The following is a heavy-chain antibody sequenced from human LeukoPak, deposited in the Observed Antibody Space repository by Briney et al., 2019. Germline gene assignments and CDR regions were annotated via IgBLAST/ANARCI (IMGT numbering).Heavy chain of an antibody. D-gene: IGHD2-2*01. Sequence: TTSETLSLTCTVSGGSIRSYYWSWIRQPPGKALEWIGYIYTSGSTNYNPSLRSRLTISVDTSKNQFSLRLSSVTAADTAVYYCASVIPATSWFDPWGQGTLVTVSS. J-gene: IGHJ5*02. CDR2: IYTSGST. V-gene: IGHV4-4*09. CDR3: ASVIPATSWFDP. CDR1: GGSIRSYY.